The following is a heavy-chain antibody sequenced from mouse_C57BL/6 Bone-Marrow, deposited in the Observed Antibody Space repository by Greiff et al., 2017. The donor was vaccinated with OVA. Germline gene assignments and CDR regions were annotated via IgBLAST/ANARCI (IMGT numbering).Heavy chain of an antibody. CDR1: GFTFSDYG. V-gene: IGHV5-17*01. J-gene: IGHJ4*01. CDR2: ISSGSSTI. D-gene: IGHD1-1*01. CDR3: AIIYYYGSSYVGAMDY. Sequence: EVQRVESGGGLVKPGGSLKLSCAASGFTFSDYGMHWVRQAPEKGLEWVAYISSGSSTIYYADTVKGRFTISRDNAKNTLFLQMTSLRSEDTAMYYCAIIYYYGSSYVGAMDYWGQGTSVTVSS.